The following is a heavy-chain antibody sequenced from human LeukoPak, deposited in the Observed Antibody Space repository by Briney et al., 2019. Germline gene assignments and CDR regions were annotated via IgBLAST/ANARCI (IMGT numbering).Heavy chain of an antibody. V-gene: IGHV3-11*04. CDR2: ISSSGSSI. CDR3: ARSAQWELPDY. CDR1: GFTFSDYY. J-gene: IGHJ4*02. D-gene: IGHD1-26*01. Sequence: PGGSLRLSCAASGFTFSDYYMSWIRQAPEKGLEWISYISSSGSSIQHADSVRGRFTISRDNAKTSLYPQMNSLRAEDTSVYYCARSAQWELPDYWGQGTLVTVSS.